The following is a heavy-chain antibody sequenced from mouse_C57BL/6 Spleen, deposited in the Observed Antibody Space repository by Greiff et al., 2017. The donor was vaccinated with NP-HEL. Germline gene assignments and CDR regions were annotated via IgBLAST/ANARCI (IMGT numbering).Heavy chain of an antibody. CDR3: AREDGNSFDY. J-gene: IGHJ2*01. Sequence: QVQLQQPGAELVMPGASVKLSCKASGYTFTSYWMHWVKQRPGQGLEWIGEIDPSDSYTNYNQKFKGKSTLTVDKSSSTAYMQLSSLTSEDSAVYYCAREDGNSFDYWGQGTTLTVSS. CDR1: GYTFTSYW. CDR2: IDPSDSYT. D-gene: IGHD2-1*01. V-gene: IGHV1-69*01.